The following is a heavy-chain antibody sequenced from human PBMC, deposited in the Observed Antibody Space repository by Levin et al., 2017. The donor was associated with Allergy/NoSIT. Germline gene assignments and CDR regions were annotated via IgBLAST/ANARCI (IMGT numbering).Heavy chain of an antibody. CDR3: ARKENDYDSSGQFRVAAY. CDR2: VDHSGYP. Sequence: SETLSLTCAVYGGSFSGYEWSWIRHSPGKGLEWIGEVDHSGYPKYNPSLKSRVTISVDTSKNQLSLKLSSVTAADTGVYYCARKENDYDSSGQFRVAAYWGQGTRVTVST. J-gene: IGHJ4*02. CDR1: GGSFSGYE. V-gene: IGHV4-34*01. D-gene: IGHD3-22*01.